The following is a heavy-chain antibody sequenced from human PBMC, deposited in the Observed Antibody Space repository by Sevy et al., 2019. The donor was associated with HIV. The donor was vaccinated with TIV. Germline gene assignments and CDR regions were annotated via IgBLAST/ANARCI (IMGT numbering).Heavy chain of an antibody. V-gene: IGHV3-30*04. J-gene: IGHJ3*02. Sequence: GGSLRLSYVGSGFTFSSYALHWVRQAPDKGLEWVAVISYDGSNTYYADSVKGRFTISRDNSKNTLYLQMNSLRADDTAVFYCARFPPQRAFDIWGQGTTVTVSS. CDR3: ARFPPQRAFDI. CDR1: GFTFSSYA. CDR2: ISYDGSNT.